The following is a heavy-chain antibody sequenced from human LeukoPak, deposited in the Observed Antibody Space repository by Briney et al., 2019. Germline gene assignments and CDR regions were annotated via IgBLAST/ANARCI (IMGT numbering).Heavy chain of an antibody. CDR2: IYYTGNT. Sequence: SETLSLTCTVSGGSISNYYWNWIRQPPGKGLEWIGYIYYTGNTNYNPSLKSRVTISVDTSKNQFSLKLSPVTAADTAVYYCARDRLQPQSWGQGTLVTVSS. D-gene: IGHD1-1*01. CDR3: ARDRLQPQS. V-gene: IGHV4-59*01. CDR1: GGSISNYY. J-gene: IGHJ5*02.